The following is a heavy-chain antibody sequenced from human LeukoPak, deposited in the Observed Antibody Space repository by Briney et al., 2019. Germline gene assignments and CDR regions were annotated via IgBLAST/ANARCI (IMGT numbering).Heavy chain of an antibody. Sequence: ASVKVSCKASGYTFASYDINWARQATGQGLEWMGWMNPNSGNTGYAQKFQGRVTMTRDTSISTAYMELSSLRSEDTAVYYCARPRLYYGGNSHAFDIWGQGTMVTVSS. CDR3: ARPRLYYGGNSHAFDI. J-gene: IGHJ3*02. CDR1: GYTFASYD. CDR2: MNPNSGNT. V-gene: IGHV1-8*01. D-gene: IGHD4-17*01.